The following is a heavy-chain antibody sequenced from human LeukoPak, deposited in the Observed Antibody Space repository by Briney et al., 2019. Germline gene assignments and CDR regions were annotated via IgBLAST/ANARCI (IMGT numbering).Heavy chain of an antibody. Sequence: ASVKVSCKASGYTFTSYGISWVRQAPGQGLEWMGWINTNTGNPTYAQGFTGRFVFSLDTSVSTAYYCARDDEYYYDVSGTGENCWGQGTLVTVSS. CDR3: ENC. CDR1: GYTFTSYG. CDR2: INTNTGNP. D-gene: IGHD3-22*01. J-gene: IGHJ4*02. V-gene: IGHV7-4-1*01.